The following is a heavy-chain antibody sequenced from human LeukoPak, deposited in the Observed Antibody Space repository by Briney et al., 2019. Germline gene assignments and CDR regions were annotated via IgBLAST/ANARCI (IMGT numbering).Heavy chain of an antibody. J-gene: IGHJ4*02. D-gene: IGHD3-3*01. CDR3: ARTQRRSGYVDY. Sequence: SETLSLTCTVSGGSISSSSYYWGWIRQPPGRGLEWIGYIYYSGSTNYNPSLKSRVTISVDTSKNQFSLKLSSVTAADTAVYYCARTQRRSGYVDYWGQGTLVTVSS. V-gene: IGHV4-61*05. CDR1: GGSISSSSYY. CDR2: IYYSGST.